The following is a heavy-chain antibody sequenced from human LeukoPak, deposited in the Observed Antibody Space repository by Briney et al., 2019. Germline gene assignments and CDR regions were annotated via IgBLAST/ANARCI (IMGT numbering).Heavy chain of an antibody. D-gene: IGHD7-27*01. CDR3: ARDNSDWGSTHIPHAFDI. V-gene: IGHV4-39*07. J-gene: IGHJ3*02. Sequence: PSETLSLTCTVSGGSISSSSYYWGWIRQPPGKGLEWIGSIYYSGSTYYNPSLKSRVTISVDTSKNQFSLKLSSVTAADTAVYYCARDNSDWGSTHIPHAFDIWGQGTMVTVSS. CDR2: IYYSGST. CDR1: GGSISSSSYY.